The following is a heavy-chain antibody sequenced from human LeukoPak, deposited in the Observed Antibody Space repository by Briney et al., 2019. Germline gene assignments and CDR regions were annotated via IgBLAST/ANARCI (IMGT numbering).Heavy chain of an antibody. CDR2: IKEDGSAK. Sequence: GGSLRLSCAASGFTFSSYWMTWVRQAPGQGLEWVANIKEDGSAKYHVDSVKGRFTISRNNAKNSLYLQMNSLRVEDTAVYYCTRDTGCSGGACYSFYDYWGQGTLVTVSS. CDR1: GFTFSSYW. V-gene: IGHV3-7*01. D-gene: IGHD2-21*01. CDR3: TRDTGCSGGACYSFYDY. J-gene: IGHJ4*02.